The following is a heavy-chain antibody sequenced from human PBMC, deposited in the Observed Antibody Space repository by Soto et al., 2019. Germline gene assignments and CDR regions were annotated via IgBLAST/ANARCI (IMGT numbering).Heavy chain of an antibody. J-gene: IGHJ3*02. CDR2: IVPMVGST. V-gene: IGHV1-69*01. Sequence: QVQLVQSGAEVKKPGSSVKVSCKASGGTFSRHTIRWVRQAPGQGLEWMQGIVPMVGSTNYAQKFQGRVTIYAEESTSTAYMQLSSLNPKDTDVFYCARGPKEDSGITIFDIWGQGTMVTVSS. CDR3: ARGPKEDSGITIFDI. D-gene: IGHD1-26*01. CDR1: GGTFSRHT.